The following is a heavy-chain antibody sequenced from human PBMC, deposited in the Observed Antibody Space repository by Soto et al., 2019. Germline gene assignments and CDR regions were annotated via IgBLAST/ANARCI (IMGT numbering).Heavy chain of an antibody. CDR3: ARHNVPAAMRGYSYYYGMDV. D-gene: IGHD2-2*01. J-gene: IGHJ6*02. Sequence: PGESLKISCKGSGYSFTSYWIGWVRQMPGKGLEWMGIIYPGDSDTRYSPSFQGQVTISADKSISTAYLQWSSLKPSDSAMYYCARHNVPAAMRGYSYYYGMDVWGQGTTVTVSS. CDR1: GYSFTSYW. V-gene: IGHV5-51*01. CDR2: IYPGDSDT.